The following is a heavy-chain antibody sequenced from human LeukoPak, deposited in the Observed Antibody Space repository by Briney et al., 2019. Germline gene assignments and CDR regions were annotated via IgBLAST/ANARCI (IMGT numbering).Heavy chain of an antibody. V-gene: IGHV4-61*02. D-gene: IGHD5-24*01. J-gene: IGHJ4*02. CDR3: ARYKGNRDGYVQKGRFDY. Sequence: SQTLSLTCTVSGGSISSGSYYWSWIRQPAGKGLEWIGRIYTSGSTNYNPSLKSRVTISVDTSKNQFSLKLSSVTAADTAVYYCARYKGNRDGYVQKGRFDYWGQGTLVTVSS. CDR1: GGSISSGSYY. CDR2: IYTSGST.